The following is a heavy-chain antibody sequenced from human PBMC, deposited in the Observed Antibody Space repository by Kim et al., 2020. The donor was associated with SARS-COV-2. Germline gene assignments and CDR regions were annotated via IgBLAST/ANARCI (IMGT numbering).Heavy chain of an antibody. D-gene: IGHD3-16*01. CDR2: IVVGSGNT. V-gene: IGHV1-58*01. CDR3: AADPLTTSGGDWYFDL. CDR1: GFTFTSSA. Sequence: SVKVSCKASGFTFTSSAVQWVRQARGQRLEWIGWIVVGSGNTNYAQKFQERVTITRDMSTTTAYMELSSLRSEDTAVYYCAADPLTTSGGDWYFDLWGRGTLVTVSS. J-gene: IGHJ2*01.